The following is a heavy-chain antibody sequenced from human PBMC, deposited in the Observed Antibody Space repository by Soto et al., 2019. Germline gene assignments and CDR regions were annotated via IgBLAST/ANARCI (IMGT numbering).Heavy chain of an antibody. V-gene: IGHV3-33*01. Sequence: PGGSLRLSCAASGSIFTGYGMHWVRQAPGKGLEWVAVIWFDGSNKYYADSVKGRFTISRDNSKNMLYLQMNSLRVEDTAVYYCARDVIFGTTFRGYLHYSCQAPLVTVSS. CDR3: ARDVIFGTTFRGYLHY. CDR2: IWFDGSNK. D-gene: IGHD3-3*01. J-gene: IGHJ4*02. CDR1: GSIFTGYG.